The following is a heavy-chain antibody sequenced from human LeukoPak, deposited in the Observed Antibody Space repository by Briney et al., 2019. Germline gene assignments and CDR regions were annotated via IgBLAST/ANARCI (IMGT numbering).Heavy chain of an antibody. D-gene: IGHD2-15*01. J-gene: IGHJ5*02. CDR1: GFIFCSSG. CDR2: IWSDGSSK. V-gene: IGHV3-33*01. Sequence: GGSLRLSCAASGFIFCSSGMHWVRQAPGKGLEWVAVIWSDGSSKYYADSVKGRSTISRDNSKNTLYLQMNSLRVEDTAVYYCAREAVASWFDPWGQGTPVTVSS. CDR3: AREAVASWFDP.